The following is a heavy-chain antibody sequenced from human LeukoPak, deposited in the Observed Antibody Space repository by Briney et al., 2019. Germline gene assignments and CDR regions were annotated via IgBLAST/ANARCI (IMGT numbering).Heavy chain of an antibody. V-gene: IGHV3-30*18. Sequence: PGRSLRLSYAASGFIFSSYDMHWARQAPGKGLEWVALISSDGTNKYYADSVKGRFTISRDNSKNTLYLQMNSLRGEDTAVYYCVKVLVTYTVDVWGQGTTVTVSS. D-gene: IGHD2/OR15-2a*01. CDR2: ISSDGTNK. CDR1: GFIFSSYD. J-gene: IGHJ6*02. CDR3: VKVLVTYTVDV.